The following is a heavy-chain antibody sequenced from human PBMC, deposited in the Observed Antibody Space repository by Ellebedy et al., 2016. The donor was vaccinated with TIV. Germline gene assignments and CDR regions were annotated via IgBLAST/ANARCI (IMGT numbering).Heavy chain of an antibody. CDR1: GFTFSRNC. J-gene: IGHJ5*02. CDR3: ARDVWGGGWA. Sequence: GESLKISCAASGFTFSRNCIRWFRLAPGKGLEWVANIKQDGSEKYYADSVKGRFTISRDNAKNSVYLQLSSLGAEDTAVYYCARDVWGGGWAWGQGTPVTVSS. D-gene: IGHD6-19*01. CDR2: IKQDGSEK. V-gene: IGHV3-7*01.